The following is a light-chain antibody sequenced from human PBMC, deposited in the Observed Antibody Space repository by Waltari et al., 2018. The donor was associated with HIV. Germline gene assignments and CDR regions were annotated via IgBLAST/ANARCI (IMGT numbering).Light chain of an antibody. Sequence: QSVLTQPPSASGTPGQRVSISCSGSSSNIGYNYVYWYQQIPGTAPKLVIYRNTQRPAGVPDRFSGSKSGTSASLAISGLRSDDEDDYYCVAWDDPLGGHVVIGGGTKLTVL. CDR3: VAWDDPLGGHVV. V-gene: IGLV1-47*01. J-gene: IGLJ2*01. CDR2: RNT. CDR1: SSNIGYNY.